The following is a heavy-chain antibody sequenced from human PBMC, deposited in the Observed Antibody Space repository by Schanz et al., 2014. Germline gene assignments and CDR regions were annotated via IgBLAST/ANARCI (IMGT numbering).Heavy chain of an antibody. D-gene: IGHD3-3*01. CDR1: GFRFDDYA. J-gene: IGHJ4*02. Sequence: EVQLVESGGGVVRPGGSLRLSCAASGFRFDDYAMHWVRQAPGKGLEWVSGMSWNAGSLGYGDSVKGRFTISRDNAKNSLYLQMNSLRADDTAVYSCARDLLVSHYDFWSGNGYWGQGTLVTVSS. CDR2: MSWNAGSL. CDR3: ARDLLVSHYDFWSGNGY. V-gene: IGHV3-9*01.